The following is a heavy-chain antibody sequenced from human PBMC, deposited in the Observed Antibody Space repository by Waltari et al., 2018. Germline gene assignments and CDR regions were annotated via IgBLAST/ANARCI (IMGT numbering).Heavy chain of an antibody. CDR1: GFTFSSCS. V-gene: IGHV3-21*01. Sequence: EVQLVESGGGLVKPGGSLRLSCAASGFTFSSCSMTWVRQAPGKGLAWVSSISSSSSYIYYADSVKGRFTISRDNAKNSLYLQMNSLRAEDTAVYYCARGYLGYRPGGGGFDYWGQGTLVTVSS. CDR2: ISSSSSYI. J-gene: IGHJ4*02. D-gene: IGHD5-18*01. CDR3: ARGYLGYRPGGGGFDY.